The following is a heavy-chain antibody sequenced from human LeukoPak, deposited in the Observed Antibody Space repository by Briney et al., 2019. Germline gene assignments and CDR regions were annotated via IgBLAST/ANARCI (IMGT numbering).Heavy chain of an antibody. Sequence: GGSLRLSCAGSEFTFNRYWMSWVRQAPGKGVEWVANIKQDGSEAHYVASVTGRFTISRDNAKNSLSLQMNSLNVDDTGVYFCTRDALFGSGRTHLDFWSQGTLVSVSS. CDR2: IKQDGSEA. CDR3: TRDALFGSGRTHLDF. CDR1: EFTFNRYW. J-gene: IGHJ4*02. V-gene: IGHV3-7*04. D-gene: IGHD3-10*01.